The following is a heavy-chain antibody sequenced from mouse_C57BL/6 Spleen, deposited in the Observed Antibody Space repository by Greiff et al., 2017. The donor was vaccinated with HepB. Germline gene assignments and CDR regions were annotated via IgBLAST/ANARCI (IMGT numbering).Heavy chain of an antibody. CDR2: IYPGDGDT. CDR3: AREDYGMDY. J-gene: IGHJ4*01. V-gene: IGHV1-82*01. CDR1: GYAFSSSW. D-gene: IGHD1-1*01. Sequence: VHLVESGPELVKPGASVKISCKASGYAFSSSWMNWVKQRPGKGLEWIGRIYPGDGDTNYNGKFKGKATLTADKSSSTAYMQLSSLTSEDSAVYFCAREDYGMDYWGQGTSVTVSS.